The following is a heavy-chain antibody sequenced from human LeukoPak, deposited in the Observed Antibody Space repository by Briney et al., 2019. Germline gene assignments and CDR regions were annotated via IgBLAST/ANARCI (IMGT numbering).Heavy chain of an antibody. V-gene: IGHV3-23*01. Sequence: GGSLRLSCAASGFTFSSYATSWVRQAPGKGLEWVSAISGSGGSTYYADSVKGRFTISRDNSKNTLYLQMNSLRAEDTAVYYCAKDMRPHNIVVVPAATDYWGQGTLVTVSS. CDR3: AKDMRPHNIVVVPAATDY. J-gene: IGHJ4*02. CDR2: ISGSGGST. CDR1: GFTFSSYA. D-gene: IGHD2-2*01.